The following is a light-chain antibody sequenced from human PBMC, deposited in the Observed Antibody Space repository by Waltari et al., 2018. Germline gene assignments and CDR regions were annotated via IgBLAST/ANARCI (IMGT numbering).Light chain of an antibody. CDR1: QSLVYSDGNIY. CDR2: KVS. J-gene: IGKJ2*03. CDR3: MQGTNWPQS. V-gene: IGKV2-30*01. Sequence: DVVMTQSPLSLPVTLGQPASISCRSSQSLVYSDGNIYLNWFQQRPGQSPRRLIYKVSRRDLGVPDRFSGSGSGTDFTLRISRVEAEDVGLYFCMQGTNWPQSFGQGTKLEIK.